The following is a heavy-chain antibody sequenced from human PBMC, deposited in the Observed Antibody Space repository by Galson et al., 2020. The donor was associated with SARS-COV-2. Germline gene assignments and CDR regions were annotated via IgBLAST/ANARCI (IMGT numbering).Heavy chain of an antibody. V-gene: IGHV1-8*01. D-gene: IGHD3-22*01. J-gene: IGHJ1*01. CDR2: MNPNSGNT. CDR3: VRASLYYYDTSGSPVLAQYFQH. CDR1: GYTFTSYD. Sequence: ASVKVSCKTSGYTFTSYDISWVRQATGQGLEWMGWMNPNSGNTGYAPRFQGTVTMTRNTSISTAYMELSSLTSDDTAVYYCVRASLYYYDTSGSPVLAQYFQHWGQGTLVTVSS.